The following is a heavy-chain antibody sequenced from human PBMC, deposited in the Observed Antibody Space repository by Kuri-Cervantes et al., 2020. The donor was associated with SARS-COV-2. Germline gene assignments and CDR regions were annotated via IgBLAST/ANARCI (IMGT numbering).Heavy chain of an antibody. CDR1: GGSISSGSYY. CDR2: IYSSGST. J-gene: IGHJ4*02. D-gene: IGHD4-23*01. V-gene: IGHV4-61*02. Sequence: SETLSLTCSVFVSGGSISSGSYYYNWIRQPAGKGLEWIGRIYSSGSTNYNPSLRRRVTISMDTSKNQFSLRLSSVTAADTAVYYCASSRDDYGGNHDYWGQGTLVTVSS. CDR3: ASSRDDYGGNHDY.